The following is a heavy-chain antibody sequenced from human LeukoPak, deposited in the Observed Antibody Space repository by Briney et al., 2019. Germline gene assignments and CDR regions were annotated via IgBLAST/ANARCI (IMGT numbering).Heavy chain of an antibody. D-gene: IGHD5-24*01. CDR3: AKTKGVMATILPIDY. Sequence: GGSLRLSCAASGFTFDDYAMHWVRQAPGKGLEWVSLISGDGGSTYYADSVKGGFTISRDNSKNSLYLQMNSLRTEDTALYYCAKTKGVMATILPIDYWGQGTLVTVSS. J-gene: IGHJ4*02. CDR2: ISGDGGST. V-gene: IGHV3-43*02. CDR1: GFTFDDYA.